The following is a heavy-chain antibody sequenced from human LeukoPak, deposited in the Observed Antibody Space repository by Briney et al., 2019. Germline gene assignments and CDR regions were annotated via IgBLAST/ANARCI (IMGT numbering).Heavy chain of an antibody. D-gene: IGHD1-26*01. Sequence: GGSLRLSCAASGFTFSSYWMSWVRQAPGKGLEWVANIKQDGSEKYYVDSVKGRFTISRDNAKNSLYLQMNSLRAEDTAVYYCAKWELPPWDAFDIWGQGTMVTVSS. J-gene: IGHJ3*02. V-gene: IGHV3-7*01. CDR3: AKWELPPWDAFDI. CDR1: GFTFSSYW. CDR2: IKQDGSEK.